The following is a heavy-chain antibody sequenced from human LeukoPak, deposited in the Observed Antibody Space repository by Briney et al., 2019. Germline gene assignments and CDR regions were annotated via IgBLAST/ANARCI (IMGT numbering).Heavy chain of an antibody. CDR3: AKNPTYSSSSSALFDY. CDR2: ISGSGGST. J-gene: IGHJ4*02. D-gene: IGHD6-6*01. CDR1: GFTFSSYA. V-gene: IGHV3-23*01. Sequence: GGSLRLSCAASGFTFSSYAMSWVRQAPGKGLEWVSAISGSGGSTYYADSVKGRFTISRDNSKSTLYLQMNGLRAEDTAVYYCAKNPTYSSSSSALFDYWGQGTLVTVSS.